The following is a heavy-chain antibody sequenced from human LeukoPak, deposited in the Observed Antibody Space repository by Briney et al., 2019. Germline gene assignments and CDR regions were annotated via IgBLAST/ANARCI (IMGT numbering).Heavy chain of an antibody. CDR2: INHSGST. D-gene: IGHD7-27*01. J-gene: IGHJ4*02. Sequence: SETLSLTCAVYGGSFSGYYWSWIRQPPGKGLEWIGEINHSGSTNYNPSLKSRVTISVDTSKNQFSLKLSSVTAADTAVYYCVALGISWFVGYWGQGTLVTVSS. CDR1: GGSFSGYY. CDR3: VALGISWFVGY. V-gene: IGHV4-34*01.